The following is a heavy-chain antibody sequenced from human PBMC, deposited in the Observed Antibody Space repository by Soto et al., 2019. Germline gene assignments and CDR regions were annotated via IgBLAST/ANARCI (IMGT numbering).Heavy chain of an antibody. CDR1: GYSITSYW. Sequence: GVSLKISCKGSGYSITSYWIGWVRKIPGKGLEWMGIIYPGDSDTRYSPSFQGQVTISADKSISTAYLQWSSLKASDTAMYYCARGASGSGWYYFDYWGQGTLVTVSS. CDR3: ARGASGSGWYYFDY. CDR2: IYPGDSDT. V-gene: IGHV5-51*01. J-gene: IGHJ4*02. D-gene: IGHD6-19*01.